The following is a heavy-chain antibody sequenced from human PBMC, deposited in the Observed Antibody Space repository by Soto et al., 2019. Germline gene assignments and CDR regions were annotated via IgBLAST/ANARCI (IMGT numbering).Heavy chain of an antibody. CDR3: ARIYDFWSGFSDDAFDI. CDR2: ISAYNGNT. CDR1: GYTFTSYG. V-gene: IGHV1-18*01. Sequence: GASVKVSCKASGYTFTSYGISWVRQAPGQGLEWMGWISAYNGNTNYAQKLQGRVTMTTDTSTSTAYMELRSLRSDDTAVYYCARIYDFWSGFSDDAFDIWGQGTMVTVSS. J-gene: IGHJ3*02. D-gene: IGHD3-3*01.